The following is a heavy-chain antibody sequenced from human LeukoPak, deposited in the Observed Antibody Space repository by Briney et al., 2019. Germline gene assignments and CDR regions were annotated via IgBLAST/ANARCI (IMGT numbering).Heavy chain of an antibody. Sequence: SQTLSLTCAISGDSVSSNSAAWNWIRQSPSRGLEWLGRTYYRSKWYNDYAVSVKSRITINPDASKNQFSLKLSSVTAADTAVYYCARVKDSSSSSHEFDLWGRGTLVTVSS. CDR1: GDSVSSNSAA. CDR2: TYYRSKWYN. CDR3: ARVKDSSSSSHEFDL. J-gene: IGHJ2*01. D-gene: IGHD6-6*01. V-gene: IGHV6-1*01.